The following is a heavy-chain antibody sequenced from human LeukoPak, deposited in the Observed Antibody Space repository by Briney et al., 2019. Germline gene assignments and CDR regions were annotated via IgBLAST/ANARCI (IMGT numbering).Heavy chain of an antibody. CDR2: INPSGGST. J-gene: IGHJ6*03. V-gene: IGHV1-46*01. CDR3: ARDVGGNSYYYYYMDV. Sequence: ASVKVSCKASGHTFTSYYMHWVRQAPGQGLEWMGIINPSGGSTSYAQKFQGRVTMTRDTSTSTVYMELSSLRSEDTAVYYCARDVGGNSYYYYYMDVWGKGTTVTVSS. CDR1: GHTFTSYY. D-gene: IGHD4-23*01.